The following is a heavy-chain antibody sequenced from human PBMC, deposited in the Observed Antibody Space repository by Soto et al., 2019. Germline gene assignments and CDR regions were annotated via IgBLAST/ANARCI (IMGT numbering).Heavy chain of an antibody. J-gene: IGHJ6*02. V-gene: IGHV1-2*04. CDR3: ARDPLTISTSSTYDYYYYGMDV. D-gene: IGHD2-2*01. CDR2: INPNSGGT. CDR1: GYTFTGYY. Sequence: ASVKVSCKASGYTFTGYYMHWVRQAPGQGLEWMGWINPNSGGTNYAQKFQGWVTMTRDTSISTAYMELSRLRSDDTAVYYCARDPLTISTSSTYDYYYYGMDVWGQGTTVTVSS.